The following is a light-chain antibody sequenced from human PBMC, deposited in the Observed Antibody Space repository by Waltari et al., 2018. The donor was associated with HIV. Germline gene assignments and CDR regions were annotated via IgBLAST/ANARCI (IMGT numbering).Light chain of an antibody. V-gene: IGLV2-14*01. CDR1: TSTLGTYHY. Sequence: QSALTQPASVSGSPGPSITISCTGTTSTLGTYHYVPWYQQRPGQAPKLIIYEVNNRPSGVSDRFSGSKSGNTASLTISGLQAEDEADYYCSSYTTSITLYVKFGGGTKLTVL. CDR2: EVN. CDR3: SSYTTSITLYVK. J-gene: IGLJ2*01.